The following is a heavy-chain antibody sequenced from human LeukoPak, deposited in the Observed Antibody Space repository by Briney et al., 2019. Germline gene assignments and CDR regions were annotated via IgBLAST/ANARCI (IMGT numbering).Heavy chain of an antibody. J-gene: IGHJ4*02. CDR2: MNPNSGNR. CDR3: ARGLQWDRHNFDY. CDR1: GYTFTSYD. V-gene: IGHV1-8*01. D-gene: IGHD1-26*01. Sequence: SVKVSCKASGYTFTSYDINWVRQATGQGLEWMGWMNPNSGNRGYAQKFKGRVTMTRNTSISTAYMELSSLRSEDTAVYYCARGLQWDRHNFDYWGQGTLVTVSS.